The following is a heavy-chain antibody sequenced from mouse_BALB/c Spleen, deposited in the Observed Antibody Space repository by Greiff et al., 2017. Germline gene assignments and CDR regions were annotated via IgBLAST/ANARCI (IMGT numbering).Heavy chain of an antibody. J-gene: IGHJ2*01. D-gene: IGHD2-10*02. CDR1: GFTFSSYA. CDR3: ARYGNYYFDY. Sequence: EVQRVESGGGLVKPGGSLKLSCAASGFTFSSYAMSWVRQTPEKRLEWVATISSGGSYTYYPDSVKGRFTISRDNAKNTLYLQMSSLRSEDTAMYYCARYGNYYFDYWGQGTTLTVSS. V-gene: IGHV5-9-3*01. CDR2: ISSGGSYT.